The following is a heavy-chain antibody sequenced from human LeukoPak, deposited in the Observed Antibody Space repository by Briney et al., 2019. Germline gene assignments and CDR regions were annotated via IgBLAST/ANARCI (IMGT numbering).Heavy chain of an antibody. J-gene: IGHJ6*02. CDR1: GFTFSSHS. CDR3: ARGWEEYQLLPYGMDV. Sequence: GGSLRLSCAASGFTFSSHSMNWVRQAPGRGLEWVSYISSSSSTIYYADSVKGRFTISRDNAKNSLYLQMNSLRAEDTAVYYCARGWEEYQLLPYGMDVWGQGTTVTVSS. D-gene: IGHD2-2*01. V-gene: IGHV3-48*01. CDR2: ISSSSSTI.